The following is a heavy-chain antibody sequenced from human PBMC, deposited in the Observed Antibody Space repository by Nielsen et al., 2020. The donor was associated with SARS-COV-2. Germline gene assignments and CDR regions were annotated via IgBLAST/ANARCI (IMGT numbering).Heavy chain of an antibody. CDR3: ASSYGDSYNWFDP. J-gene: IGHJ5*02. V-gene: IGHV3-7*01. CDR2: IKQDGSEK. D-gene: IGHD4-17*01. CDR1: GFTFSDYW. Sequence: GGSLRLSCAASGFTFSDYWMTWVRQAPGKGLEWVANIKQDGSEKYYVDSVKGRFTISRDNAKNTLYLQMNSLRAEDTAVYYCASSYGDSYNWFDPWGQGTLVTVSS.